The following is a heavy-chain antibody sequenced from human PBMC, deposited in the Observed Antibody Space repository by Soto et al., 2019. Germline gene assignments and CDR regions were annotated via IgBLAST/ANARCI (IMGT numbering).Heavy chain of an antibody. Sequence: QVQLVQSGAEVKKPGASVKVSCKASGYTFTNYGISWVRQAPGQGLEWMGWMSAYSGHTDYAQKFQGRVTMTPDTSTNTAYMELMSLTTDDTAVYYCTRDRLTLTTSLIFDYWGQGTLVTVSS. CDR3: TRDRLTLTTSLIFDY. V-gene: IGHV1-18*01. D-gene: IGHD4-17*01. J-gene: IGHJ4*02. CDR2: MSAYSGHT. CDR1: GYTFTNYG.